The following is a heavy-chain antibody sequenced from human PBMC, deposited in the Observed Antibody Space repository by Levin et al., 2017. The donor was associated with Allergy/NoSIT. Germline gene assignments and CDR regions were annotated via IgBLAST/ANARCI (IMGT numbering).Heavy chain of an antibody. V-gene: IGHV3-48*01. CDR1: GFTFSSYR. J-gene: IGHJ4*02. Sequence: PGGSLRLSCAASGFTFSSYRMNWVRQAPGKGLEWVSYISSSSSTIYYADSVKGRFTISRDNAKNSLYLQMNSLRAEDTAVYYCARASPCSGGTCYSDYWGQGTLVTVSS. CDR3: ARASPCSGGTCYSDY. D-gene: IGHD2-15*01. CDR2: ISSSSSTI.